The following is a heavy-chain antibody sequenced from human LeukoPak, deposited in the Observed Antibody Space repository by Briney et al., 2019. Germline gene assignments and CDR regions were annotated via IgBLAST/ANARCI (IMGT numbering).Heavy chain of an antibody. CDR1: GYSISGGYY. J-gene: IGHJ3*02. Sequence: SETLSLTCAVSGYSISGGYYWGWIRQSPGRGLEWIGTIHHSGSTYYNPSLKSRVTISVDTSKNQFALKLSSVTAADTAVYYCARVWAQDPKRAFDIWGQGTMVTVSS. D-gene: IGHD3-16*01. CDR3: ARVWAQDPKRAFDI. CDR2: IHHSGST. V-gene: IGHV4-38-2*01.